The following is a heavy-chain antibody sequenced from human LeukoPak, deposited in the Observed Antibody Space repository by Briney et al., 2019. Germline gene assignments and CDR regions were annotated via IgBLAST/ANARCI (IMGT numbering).Heavy chain of an antibody. V-gene: IGHV4-34*01. J-gene: IGHJ4*02. CDR1: GGSISGYY. CDR2: IYSGGGT. CDR3: ARHLSGSYSFDY. Sequence: PSETLSLTCAAYGGSISGYYWSWIRQPPGKGLEWIGQIYSGGGTFYNPSLKSRVTFSLDTSKKQLSLKLTSVTAADTAVYYCARHLSGSYSFDYWGQGTLVTVSS. D-gene: IGHD1-26*01.